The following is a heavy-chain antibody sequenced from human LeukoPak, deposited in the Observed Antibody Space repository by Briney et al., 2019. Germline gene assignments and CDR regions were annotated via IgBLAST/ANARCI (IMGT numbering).Heavy chain of an antibody. V-gene: IGHV1-69*05. Sequence: SVKVSCKASGGTFSSYAISWVRQAPGQGLEWMGGIIPIFGTANYAQKFQGRVTLTRDTSTSTVYMELSSLRSEDTAIYYCARIRDGYNDAYDIWGQGTVVTVPS. D-gene: IGHD5-24*01. CDR1: GGTFSSYA. CDR3: ARIRDGYNDAYDI. J-gene: IGHJ3*02. CDR2: IIPIFGTA.